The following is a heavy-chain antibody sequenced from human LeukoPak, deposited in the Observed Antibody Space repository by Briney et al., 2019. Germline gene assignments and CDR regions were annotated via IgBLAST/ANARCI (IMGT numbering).Heavy chain of an antibody. J-gene: IGHJ5*02. Sequence: GGSVKVSCKASGYTFTNYDINWVRQATGQGLEWMGWVNPNSGNRGYAQKFQGRLTITRNTSISTAYLDLSSLRSDDTAVYYCASGTISGSRSFDPWGQGTLVTVSS. CDR3: ASGTISGSRSFDP. CDR1: GYTFTNYD. D-gene: IGHD3-9*01. CDR2: VNPNSGNR. V-gene: IGHV1-8*03.